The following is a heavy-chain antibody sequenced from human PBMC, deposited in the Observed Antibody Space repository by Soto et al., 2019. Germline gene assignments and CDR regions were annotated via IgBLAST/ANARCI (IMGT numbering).Heavy chain of an antibody. D-gene: IGHD3-10*01. Sequence: PSETLSLTCAVYGVSFSGYYWSWIRQPPGKGLEWIGEINHSGSTNYNPSLKSRVTISVDTSKNQFSLKLSSVTAADTAVYYCARGRSGPDPWGQGTLVTVSS. CDR1: GVSFSGYY. V-gene: IGHV4-34*01. J-gene: IGHJ5*02. CDR3: ARGRSGPDP. CDR2: INHSGST.